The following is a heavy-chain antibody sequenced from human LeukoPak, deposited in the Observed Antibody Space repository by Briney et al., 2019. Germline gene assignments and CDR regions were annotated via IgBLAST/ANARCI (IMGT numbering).Heavy chain of an antibody. V-gene: IGHV1-8*03. CDR2: MNPNSGNT. CDR3: ARGPRHVLRYFDWSYYMDV. D-gene: IGHD3-9*01. Sequence: ASVKVSCKASGYTFTSYDINWVRQATGQGLEWMGWMNPNSGNTGYAQKFQGRVTITRNTSISTAYMELRSLRSDDTAVYYCARGPRHVLRYFDWSYYMDVWGKGTTVTVSS. CDR1: GYTFTSYD. J-gene: IGHJ6*03.